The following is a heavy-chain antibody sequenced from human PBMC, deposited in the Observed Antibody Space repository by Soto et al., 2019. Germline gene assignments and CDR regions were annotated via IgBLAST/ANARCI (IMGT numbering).Heavy chain of an antibody. J-gene: IGHJ6*02. D-gene: IGHD2-2*01. Sequence: QVQLQESGPGVVKPSQTLSLTCTVSGDSISSSYNYWGWIRQHPGKGLEWIAYIYHSGSTFYNPSLKTRITALLDTSKNQLSLRLSSVTAADTAVYYCARVGGCGRTRCYAVDYGLDVWGQGTTVTVSS. CDR3: ARVGGCGRTRCYAVDYGLDV. V-gene: IGHV4-31*02. CDR2: IYHSGST. CDR1: GDSISSSYNY.